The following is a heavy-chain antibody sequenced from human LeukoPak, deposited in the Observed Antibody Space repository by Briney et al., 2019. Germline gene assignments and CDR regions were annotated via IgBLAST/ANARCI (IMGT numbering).Heavy chain of an antibody. D-gene: IGHD6-13*01. Sequence: SETLSLTYTVSGGSISSYYWSWIRQPAGKGLGWIGRIYTSGSTNYNPSLKSRVTMSVDTSKNQFSLKLSSVTAADTAVYYCARASHSSSWSATYYFDYWGQGTLVTVSS. J-gene: IGHJ4*02. CDR3: ARASHSSSWSATYYFDY. CDR1: GGSISSYY. V-gene: IGHV4-4*07. CDR2: IYTSGST.